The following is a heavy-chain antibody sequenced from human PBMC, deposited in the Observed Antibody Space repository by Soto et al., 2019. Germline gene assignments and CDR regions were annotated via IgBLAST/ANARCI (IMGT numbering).Heavy chain of an antibody. J-gene: IGHJ4*02. V-gene: IGHV4-59*08. CDR2: VYNSGST. Sequence: SETLSLTCTVSGGSISSYYWSWIRQPPGKGLEWIGYVYNSGSTNYNPSLKSRVTISVDTSKNQFSLKLSSVTAADTAVYYCASRYGGTLDYWGQGTLVTVSS. D-gene: IGHD4-17*01. CDR1: GGSISSYY. CDR3: ASRYGGTLDY.